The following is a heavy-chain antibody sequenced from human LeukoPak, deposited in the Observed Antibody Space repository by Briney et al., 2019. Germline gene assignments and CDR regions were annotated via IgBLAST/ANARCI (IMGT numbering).Heavy chain of an antibody. V-gene: IGHV3-7*03. CDR2: MNQDGTEK. D-gene: IGHD6-19*01. J-gene: IGHJ4*02. CDR3: ARTIREQWLTIDY. Sequence: GGSLRLSCEASGFTFSSHWMSWGRQAPGKGLEWVANMNQDGTEKYYVDSVKGRFTISRDNAKNLLFLQMNGLRVEDAAVYYCARTIREQWLTIDYWGQGTLVTFSS. CDR1: GFTFSSHW.